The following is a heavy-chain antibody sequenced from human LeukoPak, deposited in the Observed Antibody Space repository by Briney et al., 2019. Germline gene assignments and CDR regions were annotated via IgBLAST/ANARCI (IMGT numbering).Heavy chain of an antibody. Sequence: GGSLRLSXAASGFTFSTYWMSWVRQAPGKGLEWVANIKQDGSEKYYLDSVKGRFTISRDNAKNSLYLQMNSLRAEDTAVYFCTREAAAGIDYWGQGTLVTVSS. CDR1: GFTFSTYW. CDR2: IKQDGSEK. V-gene: IGHV3-7*01. D-gene: IGHD6-13*01. CDR3: TREAAAGIDY. J-gene: IGHJ4*02.